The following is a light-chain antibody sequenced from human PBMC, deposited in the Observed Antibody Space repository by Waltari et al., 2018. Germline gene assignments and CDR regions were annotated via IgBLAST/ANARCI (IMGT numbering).Light chain of an antibody. J-gene: IGLJ1*01. CDR2: EVT. CDR3: CSYAGLGIYV. V-gene: IGLV2-23*02. Sequence: QSGLTQPASVSGSPGQSITISCTGTSSDVGNYNLVSWYQQYPGKAPKLMVYEVTRRSLGVADLFSGSKSGNTASLTIYGLQSEDEADYYCCSYAGLGIYVFGTGTKVTVL. CDR1: SSDVGNYNL.